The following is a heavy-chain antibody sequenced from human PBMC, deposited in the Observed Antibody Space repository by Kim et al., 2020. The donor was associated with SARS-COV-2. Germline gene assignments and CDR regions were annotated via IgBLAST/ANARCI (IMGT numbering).Heavy chain of an antibody. Sequence: GGSLRLSCAASGFTFSSYSMNWVRQAPGKGLEWVSSISSSSSYIYYADSVKGRFTISRDNAKNSLYLQMNSLRAEDTAVYYCATQYSSGLYYFDYWGQGTLVNVSS. D-gene: IGHD6-19*01. CDR2: ISSSSSYI. CDR1: GFTFSSYS. CDR3: ATQYSSGLYYFDY. J-gene: IGHJ4*02. V-gene: IGHV3-21*01.